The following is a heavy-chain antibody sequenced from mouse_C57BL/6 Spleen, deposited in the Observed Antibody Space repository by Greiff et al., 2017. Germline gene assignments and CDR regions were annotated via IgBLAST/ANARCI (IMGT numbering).Heavy chain of an antibody. CDR1: GYTFTSYW. CDR3: ARWPYYDDSSYVDSAMDY. Sequence: QVQLQQPGAELVRPGSSVKLSCKASGYTFTSYWMDWVKQRPGQGLEWIGNIYPSDSETHYNQKFKDKATLTVDKSSSTAYMQLSSLTSEDSAVXYCARWPYYDDSSYVDSAMDYWGQGTSVTVSS. J-gene: IGHJ4*01. V-gene: IGHV1-61*01. CDR2: IYPSDSET. D-gene: IGHD1-1*01.